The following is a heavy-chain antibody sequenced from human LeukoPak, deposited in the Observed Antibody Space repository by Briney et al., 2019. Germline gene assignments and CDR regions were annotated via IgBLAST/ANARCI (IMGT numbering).Heavy chain of an antibody. Sequence: ASVKVSCKASGYTFTSYYIHWVRQAPGQGLEWMGVINPSGGGTSYAQKFQGRVTMPRDTSTSTVYMDLRSLRSEDTAVYFCARDMLAVPSNWFDPWGQGTLVTVSS. CDR2: INPSGGGT. D-gene: IGHD2-8*01. CDR3: ARDMLAVPSNWFDP. J-gene: IGHJ5*02. CDR1: GYTFTSYY. V-gene: IGHV1-46*01.